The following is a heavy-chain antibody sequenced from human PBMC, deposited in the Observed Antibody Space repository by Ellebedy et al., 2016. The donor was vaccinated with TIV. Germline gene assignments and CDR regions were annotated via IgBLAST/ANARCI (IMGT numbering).Heavy chain of an antibody. V-gene: IGHV3-33*01. D-gene: IGHD2-2*01. CDR2: IWYDGSNQ. CDR3: ARDGGCSTTECYEDY. J-gene: IGHJ4*02. Sequence: GGSLKISCAASGFTFSSYGMQWIRQAPGKGLEWVAVIWYDGSNQHYADSVKGRFTISRDSSKNTLYLQMNSLRAEDTAVYYCARDGGCSTTECYEDYWGQGALVTVSS. CDR1: GFTFSSYG.